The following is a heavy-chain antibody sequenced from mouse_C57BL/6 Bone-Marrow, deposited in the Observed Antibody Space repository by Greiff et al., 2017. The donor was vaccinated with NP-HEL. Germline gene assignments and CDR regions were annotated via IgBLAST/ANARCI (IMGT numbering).Heavy chain of an antibody. Sequence: VQLQQSGPELVKPGASVKIPCKASGYTFTDYNMDWVKQSHGKSLEWIGDINPNNGGTIYNQKFKGKATLTVDKSSSTAYMELRSLTSEDTAVYYCAGLPITTVVATGAMDYWGQGTSVTVSS. D-gene: IGHD1-1*01. CDR3: AGLPITTVVATGAMDY. J-gene: IGHJ4*01. CDR1: GYTFTDYN. CDR2: INPNNGGT. V-gene: IGHV1-18*01.